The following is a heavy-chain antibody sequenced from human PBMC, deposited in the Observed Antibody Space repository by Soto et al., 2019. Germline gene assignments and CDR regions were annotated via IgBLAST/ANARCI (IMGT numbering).Heavy chain of an antibody. J-gene: IGHJ5*02. D-gene: IGHD2-2*01. CDR2: ISLYSDGT. CDR1: GYTFSNYG. CDR3: ARVVPGAEAWFGP. Sequence: QVQLVQSGGEVKRPGASVKVSCKTSGYTFSNYGITWVRQAPGQPLEWLGWISLYSDGTNYAQKLQGRVSMTTDTSTTPAYMDLRSLRSDATAVYYCARVVPGAEAWFGPWGQGTLVTVSS. V-gene: IGHV1-18*01.